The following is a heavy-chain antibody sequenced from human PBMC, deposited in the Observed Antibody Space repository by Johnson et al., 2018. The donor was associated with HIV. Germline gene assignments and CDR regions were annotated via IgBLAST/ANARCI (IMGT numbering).Heavy chain of an antibody. Sequence: VQLVESGGGLVQPGRSLRLSCAASGFSFSSYGMHWVRQAPGKGLEWVANIKQDGSEKYYVDSVKGRFTISRDNAKNSLYLQMNSLRAEDTAVYYCAREYYGSGSDAFDIWGQGTMVTVSS. V-gene: IGHV3-7*01. D-gene: IGHD3-10*01. CDR1: GFSFSSYG. J-gene: IGHJ3*02. CDR2: IKQDGSEK. CDR3: AREYYGSGSDAFDI.